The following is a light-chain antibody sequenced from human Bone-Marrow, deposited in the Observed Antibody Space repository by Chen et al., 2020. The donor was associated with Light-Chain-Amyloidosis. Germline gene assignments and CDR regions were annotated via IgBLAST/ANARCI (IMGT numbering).Light chain of an antibody. Sequence: QMTPSPSSLSASVGDRVPLTCRASQTVASYLNWFQQQPGKAPTLLSYSTSHLQNGVPSRFIGSGSGADFTRTISRLQPEDFATYICQQTYSTPTTFGPGTKVDIK. CDR2: STS. CDR1: QTVASY. CDR3: QQTYSTPTT. V-gene: IGKV1-39*01. J-gene: IGKJ3*01.